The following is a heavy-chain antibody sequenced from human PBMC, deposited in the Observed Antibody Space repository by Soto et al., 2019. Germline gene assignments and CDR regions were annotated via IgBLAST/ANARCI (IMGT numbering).Heavy chain of an antibody. CDR2: ISSNGGST. CDR3: VKDESVLMVYAIHPWYFDL. V-gene: IGHV3-64D*08. Sequence: GGSLRLSCSASGFTFSSYAMHWVRQAPGKGLEYVSAISSNGGSTYYADSVKGRFTISRDNSKNTLYLQMSSLRAEDTAVYYCVKDESVLMVYAIHPWYFDLWGRGTLVTVSS. D-gene: IGHD2-8*01. J-gene: IGHJ2*01. CDR1: GFTFSSYA.